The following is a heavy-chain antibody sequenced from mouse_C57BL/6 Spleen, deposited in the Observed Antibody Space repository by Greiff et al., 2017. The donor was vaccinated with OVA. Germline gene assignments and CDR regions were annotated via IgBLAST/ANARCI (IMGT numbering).Heavy chain of an antibody. J-gene: IGHJ1*03. D-gene: IGHD1-1*01. V-gene: IGHV1-69*01. CDR2: LDPSDSYT. CDR3: ARSHYYGSSHWYFDV. CDR1: GYTFPSYW. Sequence: QVQLQQPGAELVMPGASVKLSCKASGYTFPSYWMHWVKQRPGQGLEWIGELDPSDSYTNYNQKFKDKSTLTVDKSSSTAYMQLSSLTSEDSAVYYCARSHYYGSSHWYFDVWGTGTTVTVSS.